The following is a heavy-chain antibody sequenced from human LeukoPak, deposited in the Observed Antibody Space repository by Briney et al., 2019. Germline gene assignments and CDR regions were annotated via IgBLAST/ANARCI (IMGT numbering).Heavy chain of an antibody. CDR3: ARGHFVTIFGVVIHRYNWFDP. CDR2: MNPNSGNT. V-gene: IGHV1-8*01. J-gene: IGHJ5*02. D-gene: IGHD3-3*01. CDR1: GYTFTSYD. Sequence: GASVKVSCKASGYTFTSYDINWVRQATGQGLEWMGWMNPNSGNTGYAQKFQGRVTITRNTSISTAYMELSSLRSEDTAVYYCARGHFVTIFGVVIHRYNWFDPWGQGTLVTVSS.